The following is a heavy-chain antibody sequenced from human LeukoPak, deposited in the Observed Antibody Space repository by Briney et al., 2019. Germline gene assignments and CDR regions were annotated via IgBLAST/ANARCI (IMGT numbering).Heavy chain of an antibody. CDR3: AKVGGGVKPEYFQH. J-gene: IGHJ1*01. V-gene: IGHV3-30*02. Sequence: GGSLRLSCAASGFTFSSYGMHWVRQAPGKGLEWVAFIRYDGSNKYYADSVKGRFTISRDNSKNTLYLQMNSLRAEDTAVYYCAKVGGGVKPEYFQHWGQGTLVTVSS. CDR1: GFTFSSYG. CDR2: IRYDGSNK. D-gene: IGHD3-16*01.